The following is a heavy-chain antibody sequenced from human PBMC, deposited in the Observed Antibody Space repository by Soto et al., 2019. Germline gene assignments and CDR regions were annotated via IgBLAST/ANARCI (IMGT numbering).Heavy chain of an antibody. CDR2: IYDDGSA. CDR3: ARDKYCSGGSCRKNWFDP. J-gene: IGHJ5*02. Sequence: KTSETLSLTCTVSGGSISSSYWSWIRQPPGKGLEWLAYIYDDGSANYNPSLKSRATISLDMSKNQFSLKLTSVTAADTAVYYCARDKYCSGGSCRKNWFDPWGQGTLVTASS. D-gene: IGHD2-15*01. V-gene: IGHV4-59*01. CDR1: GGSISSSY.